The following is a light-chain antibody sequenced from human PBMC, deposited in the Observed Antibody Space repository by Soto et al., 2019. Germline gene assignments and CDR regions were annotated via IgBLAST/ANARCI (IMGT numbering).Light chain of an antibody. J-gene: IGKJ3*01. CDR1: QDINNY. CDR3: QQYDSLAFT. CDR2: DAS. V-gene: IGKV1-33*01. Sequence: DIQMTQSPFSLSASVGDRVTISCQASQDINNYLNWYQQKPGKAPKLLIFDASSLETGVPSMFSVSGSGTDFSFTISSLQPEDIATYYCQQYDSLAFTFVPGTKVDI.